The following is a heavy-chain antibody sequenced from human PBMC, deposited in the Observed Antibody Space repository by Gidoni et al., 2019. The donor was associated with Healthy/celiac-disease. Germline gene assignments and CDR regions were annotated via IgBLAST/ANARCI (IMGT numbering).Heavy chain of an antibody. J-gene: IGHJ4*02. D-gene: IGHD2-2*01. Sequence: EVQLVESGGGLVPPGRSLSLAWSASGFTFDDYAMHWVRQAPGKGLGWVSCISWKSGSIGYADSVKGRFTISRDNAKNSLYLQMNSLRAEDTALYYCAKEAGYCSSTSCYPYYFDYWGQGTLVTVSS. CDR1: GFTFDDYA. CDR3: AKEAGYCSSTSCYPYYFDY. CDR2: ISWKSGSI. V-gene: IGHV3-9*01.